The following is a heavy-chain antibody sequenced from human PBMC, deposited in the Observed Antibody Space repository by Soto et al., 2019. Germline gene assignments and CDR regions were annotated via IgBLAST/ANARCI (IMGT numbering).Heavy chain of an antibody. CDR2: ISAYNGNT. CDR1: GYTFTSYG. D-gene: IGHD3-22*01. J-gene: IGHJ3*02. V-gene: IGHV1-18*01. Sequence: ASVKVSCKASGYTFTSYGISWVRQAPGQGLEWMGWISAYNGNTNYEQKLQGRVTMTTDTSTSTAYMELRSLRSDDTAVYSCARGWDYYDSSGYTSLDAFDIWGQGTMVTVSS. CDR3: ARGWDYYDSSGYTSLDAFDI.